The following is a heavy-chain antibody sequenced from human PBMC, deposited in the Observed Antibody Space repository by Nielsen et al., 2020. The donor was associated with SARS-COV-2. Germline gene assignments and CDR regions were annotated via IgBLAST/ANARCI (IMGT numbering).Heavy chain of an antibody. Sequence: ASVKVSCKASGYTFTNSYLHWVRQAPGQGLEWMGIINPSDGSTRYPQKFQGRVTMTRDTSTSTVYMEVSSLRSEDTALFYCARGTDTRVVGSTFGYFDFWGQGTLVTVSS. CDR1: GYTFTNSY. D-gene: IGHD1-26*01. CDR2: INPSDGST. J-gene: IGHJ4*02. CDR3: ARGTDTRVVGSTFGYFDF. V-gene: IGHV1-46*01.